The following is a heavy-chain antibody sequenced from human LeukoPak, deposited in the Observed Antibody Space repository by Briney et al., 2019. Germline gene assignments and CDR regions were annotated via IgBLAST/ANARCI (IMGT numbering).Heavy chain of an antibody. J-gene: IGHJ4*02. V-gene: IGHV3-53*01. CDR2: IYSGGST. Sequence: GGSLRLSCAASGFTVSSNYMSWVRQAPGKGLEWVSVIYSGGSTYYADSVKGRFTISRDNAKNSLYLQMNSLRAEDTAVYYCARDEVGPHEDYWGQGTLVTVSS. CDR3: ARDEVGPHEDY. D-gene: IGHD1-26*01. CDR1: GFTVSSNY.